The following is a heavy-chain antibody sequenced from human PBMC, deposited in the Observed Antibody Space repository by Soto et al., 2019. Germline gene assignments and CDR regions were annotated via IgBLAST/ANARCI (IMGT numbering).Heavy chain of an antibody. Sequence: GESLKISCKGSGYSFTSYWISWVRQMPGKGLEWMGRIDPSDSYTNYSPSFQGHVTISADKSISTAYLQWSSLKASNTAMYYCAGGGGAIFGVVIIAGYYYGMDVWGQGTTVTVSS. D-gene: IGHD3-3*01. CDR3: AGGGGAIFGVVIIAGYYYGMDV. V-gene: IGHV5-10-1*01. J-gene: IGHJ6*02. CDR1: GYSFTSYW. CDR2: IDPSDSYT.